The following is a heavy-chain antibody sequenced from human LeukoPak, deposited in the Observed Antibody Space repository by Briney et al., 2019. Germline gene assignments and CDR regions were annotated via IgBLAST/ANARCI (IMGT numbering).Heavy chain of an antibody. CDR2: IKGDGSET. CDR3: AREEVKSFDN. V-gene: IGHV3-7*03. Sequence: GGSLRLSCVASGFTVSNKYMSWVRQAPGKGLEWVANIKGDGSETSYVTSVRGRFTISRDNAKNSLYLQMNNLRVEDTAVYYCAREEVKSFDNWGQGTLVTVSS. J-gene: IGHJ4*02. CDR1: GFTVSNKY.